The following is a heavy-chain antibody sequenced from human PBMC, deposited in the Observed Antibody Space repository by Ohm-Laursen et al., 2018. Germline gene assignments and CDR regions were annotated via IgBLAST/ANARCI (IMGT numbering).Heavy chain of an antibody. D-gene: IGHD5-12*01. V-gene: IGHV1-18*01. Sequence: GASVKVSCKASGYTFTSYDINWVRQATGQGLEWMGWISAYNGKTNYAQKLQGRVTVTTDTSTSTAYMELRSLRSDDTAVYYCARDYAYQLFSFGWFDPWGQGTLVTVSS. CDR1: GYTFTSYD. J-gene: IGHJ5*02. CDR3: ARDYAYQLFSFGWFDP. CDR2: ISAYNGKT.